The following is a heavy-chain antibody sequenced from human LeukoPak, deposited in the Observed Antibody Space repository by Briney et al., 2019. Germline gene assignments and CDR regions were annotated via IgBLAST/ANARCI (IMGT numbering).Heavy chain of an antibody. J-gene: IGHJ6*02. Sequence: SETLSLTCTVSGGSISSYYWSWIRQPPGRGLEWIGYIYYSGSTNYNPSLKSRVTISVDTSKNQFSLKLSSVTAADTAVYYCARHNDYYVVGGMDVWGQGTTVTVSS. V-gene: IGHV4-59*08. CDR1: GGSISSYY. CDR2: IYYSGST. D-gene: IGHD3-10*02. CDR3: ARHNDYYVVGGMDV.